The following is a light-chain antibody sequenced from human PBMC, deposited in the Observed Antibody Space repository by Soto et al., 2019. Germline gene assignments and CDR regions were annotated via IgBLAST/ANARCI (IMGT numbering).Light chain of an antibody. CDR3: SLKTSSVTFV. CDR2: QVS. V-gene: IGLV2-18*01. Sequence: QSVLTQPPSVSGSPGQSVTISCTGTSSDVGNFDLVSWYQQPPGTAPKLLIYQVSNRPSGVPDRFSGSQSGNTASLTISGLQAEDEADYYCSLKTSSVTFVFGGGTKLTVL. J-gene: IGLJ3*02. CDR1: SSDVGNFDL.